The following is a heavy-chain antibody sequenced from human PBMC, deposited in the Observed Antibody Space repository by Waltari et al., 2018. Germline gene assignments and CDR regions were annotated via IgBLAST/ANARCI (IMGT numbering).Heavy chain of an antibody. J-gene: IGHJ3*02. Sequence: QVQLVQSGAEVKKPGASVKVSCKASGYTFTSYDINWGRQATGQGLELMGWMNPNSGNTGYAQKFQGRVTITRNTSISTAYKELSSLRSEDTAVYYCASLGRFDAFDIWGQGTMVTVSS. CDR1: GYTFTSYD. D-gene: IGHD3-3*01. V-gene: IGHV1-8*03. CDR2: MNPNSGNT. CDR3: ASLGRFDAFDI.